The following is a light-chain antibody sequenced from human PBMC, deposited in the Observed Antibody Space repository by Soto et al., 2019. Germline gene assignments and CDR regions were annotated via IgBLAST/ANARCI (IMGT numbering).Light chain of an antibody. CDR1: QSLSTY. J-gene: IGKJ4*01. CDR3: QHRDSWPLT. Sequence: EIVLTQSPATLSLSPGERATLSCRASQSLSTYLAWYQQKPGQAPRLLIYDASNRVTGIPARFSGSGSGTGFTLTISSLEPEDFAVYYCQHRDSWPLTFGGGTKVDIK. V-gene: IGKV3-11*01. CDR2: DAS.